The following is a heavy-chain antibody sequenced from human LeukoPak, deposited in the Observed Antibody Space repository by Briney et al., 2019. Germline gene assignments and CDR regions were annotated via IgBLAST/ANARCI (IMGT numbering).Heavy chain of an antibody. CDR3: AREGTYASDI. CDR1: GFTFSSYG. V-gene: IGHV3-30*02. J-gene: IGHJ4*02. CDR2: IRYDGSNK. Sequence: GGSLRLSCAASGFTFSSYGMHWVRQAPGKGLEWVAFIRYDGSNKYYADSVKGRFTISRDNSKNTLYLQMNSLRAEDTAVYYCAREGTYASDIWGQGTLVTVSS. D-gene: IGHD3-16*01.